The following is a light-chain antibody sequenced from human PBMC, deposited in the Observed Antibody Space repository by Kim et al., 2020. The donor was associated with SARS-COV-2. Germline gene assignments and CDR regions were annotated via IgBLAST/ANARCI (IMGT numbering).Light chain of an antibody. Sequence: SSELTQDPAVSVALGQTVTITCQGDSLRSYYATWYQQKPRQAPVLVIYGRNNRPSGIPDRFSGAASGNTASLTLSGAQAEDEAEFYCQSRDSGGNVVFGGGTKLTVL. CDR3: QSRDSGGNVV. V-gene: IGLV3-19*01. J-gene: IGLJ2*01. CDR1: SLRSYY. CDR2: GRN.